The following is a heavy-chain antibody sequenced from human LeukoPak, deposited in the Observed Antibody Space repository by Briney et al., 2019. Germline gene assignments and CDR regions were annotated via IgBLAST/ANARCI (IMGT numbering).Heavy chain of an antibody. V-gene: IGHV6-1*01. CDR3: AREYKGWELLRYYYYGMDV. CDR1: GDSVSSNSAA. J-gene: IGHJ6*02. D-gene: IGHD1-26*01. Sequence: SQTLSFTCAISGDSVSSNSAAWNWIRQSPSRGLEWLGRTYYRSKWYNDYAVSVKSRITINPDTSKNQFSLQLNSVTPEDTAVYYCAREYKGWELLRYYYYGMDVWGQGTTVTVSS. CDR2: TYYRSKWYN.